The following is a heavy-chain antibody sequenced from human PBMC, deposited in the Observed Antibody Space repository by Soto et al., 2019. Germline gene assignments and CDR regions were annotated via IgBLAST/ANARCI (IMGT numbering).Heavy chain of an antibody. CDR1: GGSFSGYY. Sequence: SETLSLTCAVYGGSFSGYYWSWIRQPPGKGLEWIWEIKHSGSTNYNPSLKSRVTISVDTSKNQFSLKLSSVTAADTAVYYCANIVVVPAARDYYYYMDVWGKGTTVTVSS. V-gene: IGHV4-34*01. J-gene: IGHJ6*03. D-gene: IGHD2-2*01. CDR3: ANIVVVPAARDYYYYMDV. CDR2: IKHSGST.